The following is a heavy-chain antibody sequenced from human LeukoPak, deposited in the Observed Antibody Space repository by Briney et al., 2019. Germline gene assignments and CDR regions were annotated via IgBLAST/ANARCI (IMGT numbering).Heavy chain of an antibody. Sequence: GGSLRLSCAGSGLTLSTYGMTWVRQSPGRGLEWVSSLHGGGGGTFYADSVKGRFTISRDDSKNTLYLQMNSLRAEDTAIYYCAKDPNGDYIGAFDNWGQGTMVTVSS. J-gene: IGHJ3*02. D-gene: IGHD2-21*02. CDR2: LHGGGGGT. CDR1: GLTLSTYG. V-gene: IGHV3-23*01. CDR3: AKDPNGDYIGAFDN.